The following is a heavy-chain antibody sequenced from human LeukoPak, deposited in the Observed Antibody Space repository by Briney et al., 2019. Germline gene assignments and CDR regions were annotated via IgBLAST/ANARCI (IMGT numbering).Heavy chain of an antibody. Sequence: SETLSLTCSVSGGSISTFYWSWIRQPAGKGLEWIGRIYTSGSTNYNPSLKSRVTMSVDTSKNQFSLKLSSVTAADTAVYYCARDQFEYYYDSSGYYEATVAWFDPWGQGTLVTVSS. CDR1: GGSISTFY. D-gene: IGHD3-22*01. CDR3: ARDQFEYYYDSSGYYEATVAWFDP. V-gene: IGHV4-4*07. CDR2: IYTSGST. J-gene: IGHJ5*02.